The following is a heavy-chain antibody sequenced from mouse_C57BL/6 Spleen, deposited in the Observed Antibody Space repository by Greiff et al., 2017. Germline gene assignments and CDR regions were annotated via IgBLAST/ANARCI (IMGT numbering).Heavy chain of an antibody. CDR2: IDPETGGT. V-gene: IGHV1-15*01. CDR1: GYTFTDYE. CDR3: TSKEGSYDWFAG. Sequence: QVQLQQSGPGLVRPSPSLSLSCTVSGYTFTDYELHWVKQTPVHGLEWIGDIDPETGGTTYNQKFKGKAILTADNSSRTDYMELRSLASDDSSFYYCTSKEGSYDWFAGWGQGALVTVSA. J-gene: IGHJ3*01. D-gene: IGHD2-12*01.